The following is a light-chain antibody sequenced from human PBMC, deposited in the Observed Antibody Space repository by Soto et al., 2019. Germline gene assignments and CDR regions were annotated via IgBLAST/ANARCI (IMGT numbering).Light chain of an antibody. CDR3: QQYNSYRT. J-gene: IGKJ1*01. Sequence: DIQMTQSPSTLSASVGDRVTITCRASQSISSWLAWYQQKPGKAPKLLIYKASSLESGVPSRFSGSGSATEFTLTIRSLQPDDFTTYYCQQYNSYRTFGQGTKVEIK. V-gene: IGKV1-5*03. CDR2: KAS. CDR1: QSISSW.